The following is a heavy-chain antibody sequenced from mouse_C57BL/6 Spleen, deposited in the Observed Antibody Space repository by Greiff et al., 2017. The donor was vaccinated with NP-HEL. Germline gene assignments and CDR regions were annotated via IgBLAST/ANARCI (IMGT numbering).Heavy chain of an antibody. CDR1: GFTFSNYW. J-gene: IGHJ3*01. CDR3: TYGREAY. CDR2: IRLKSNNYAT. Sequence: DVQLVESGGGLVQPGGSMKLSCVASGFTFSNYWMNWVRQSPEKGLEWVAQIRLKSNNYATHYAESVKGRFTISRDDSKSSVYLQMNNLRAEDTGIYYCTYGREAYWGQGTLVTVSA. V-gene: IGHV6-3*01. D-gene: IGHD1-1*01.